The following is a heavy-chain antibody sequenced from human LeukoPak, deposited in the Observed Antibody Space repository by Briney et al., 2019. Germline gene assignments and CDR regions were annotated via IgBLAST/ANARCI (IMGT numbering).Heavy chain of an antibody. V-gene: IGHV3-49*03. J-gene: IGHJ3*02. Sequence: GRSLRLSRTASGFTYGDYDMSWFRQAPGKGLEWVGFIRSKAYGGTTEYAASVKGRFTISRDDSKSIAYLQMNSLKTEDTAVYYCSRAAGLAVAGARFFAFDIWGQGTMVTVSS. CDR2: IRSKAYGGTT. CDR3: SRAAGLAVAGARFFAFDI. CDR1: GFTYGDYD. D-gene: IGHD6-19*01.